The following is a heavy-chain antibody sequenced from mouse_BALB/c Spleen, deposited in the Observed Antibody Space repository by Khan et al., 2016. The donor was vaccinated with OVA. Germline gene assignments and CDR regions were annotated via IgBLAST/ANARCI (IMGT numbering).Heavy chain of an antibody. CDR3: PRSDGYYGRGAMDY. Sequence: EVELVESGGGLVKPGGSLKLSCAASGFTFNRYAMSWVRQTPEKRLEWVATISSGGSYTYYPDSVKGRFTISRDNAKNTLYLQMSSLRSEDTAIYYCPRSDGYYGRGAMDYWGQGTSVTVSS. CDR2: ISSGGSYT. CDR1: GFTFNRYA. J-gene: IGHJ4*01. V-gene: IGHV5-9-3*01. D-gene: IGHD2-3*01.